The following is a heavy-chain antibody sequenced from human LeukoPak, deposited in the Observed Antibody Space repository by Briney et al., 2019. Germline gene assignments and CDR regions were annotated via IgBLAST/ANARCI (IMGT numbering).Heavy chain of an antibody. CDR3: AVYSSWHHWFDP. V-gene: IGHV4-59*08. CDR1: GGSISSYY. D-gene: IGHD6-6*01. Sequence: SETLSLTCTVSGGSISSYYWSWIRQPPGKGLEWIGDIYDSGSTNYNPSLKSRVTISVDTSKNQFSLKLSSVTAADTAVYYCAVYSSWHHWFDPWGQGILVTVSS. CDR2: IYDSGST. J-gene: IGHJ5*02.